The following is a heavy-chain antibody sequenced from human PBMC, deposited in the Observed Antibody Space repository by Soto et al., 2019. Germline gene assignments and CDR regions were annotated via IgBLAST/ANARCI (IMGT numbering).Heavy chain of an antibody. CDR1: GFTVSNNY. Sequence: EVQLVESGGGLVQPGGSLRLSCAASGFTVSNNYMTWVRQAPGKGLKWVSVIYNDGDTYYADSVKGRFTISRDNSKNTLYLQMNSLRVEDTAVYYCARDGFVSAAGTLDYWGQGTLVTVSS. J-gene: IGHJ4*02. CDR2: IYNDGDT. CDR3: ARDGFVSAAGTLDY. V-gene: IGHV3-66*01. D-gene: IGHD6-13*01.